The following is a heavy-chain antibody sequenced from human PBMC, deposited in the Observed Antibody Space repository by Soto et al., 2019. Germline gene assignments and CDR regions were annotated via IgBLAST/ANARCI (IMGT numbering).Heavy chain of an antibody. CDR2: ISYDGINK. V-gene: IGHV3-30*18. CDR3: AKAVYNWNDGFFDY. Sequence: QVQLVESGGGVVQPGSSLRLSCAASGFTFSSYGMHWVRQAPGKGLEWVAVISYDGINKYYADSVKGRFTISRDNSKNKLYLQMNSLRAEDTAVYYCAKAVYNWNDGFFDYWGQGTLVTVSS. CDR1: GFTFSSYG. D-gene: IGHD1-1*01. J-gene: IGHJ4*02.